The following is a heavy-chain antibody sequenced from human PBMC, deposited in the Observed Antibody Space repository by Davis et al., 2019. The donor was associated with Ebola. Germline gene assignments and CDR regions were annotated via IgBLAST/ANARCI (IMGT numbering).Heavy chain of an antibody. CDR3: ASGLRGYSYGNWFDP. J-gene: IGHJ5*02. V-gene: IGHV3-74*01. D-gene: IGHD5-18*01. CDR2: INSDGTFT. Sequence: GESLKISCAASAFTFSNYWMYWVRQAPGEGLMCISRINSDGTFTTYADSVKGRFTISRDNAKNTLYLQMNSLRAEDTAVYYCASGLRGYSYGNWFDPWGQGTLVTVSS. CDR1: AFTFSNYW.